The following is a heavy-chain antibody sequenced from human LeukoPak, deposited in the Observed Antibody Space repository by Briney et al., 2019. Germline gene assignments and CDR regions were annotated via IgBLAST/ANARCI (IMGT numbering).Heavy chain of an antibody. D-gene: IGHD6-13*01. V-gene: IGHV1-69*05. CDR2: IIPIFGTA. CDR3: ARGTIAAAGNMDV. CDR1: GGTFSSYA. J-gene: IGHJ6*03. Sequence: SVKVSCKASGGTFSSYAISWVRQAPGQGLEWMGGIIPIFGTANYAQKFQGRVTITRNTSISTAYMELSSLRSEDTAVYYCARGTIAAAGNMDVWGKGTTVTVSS.